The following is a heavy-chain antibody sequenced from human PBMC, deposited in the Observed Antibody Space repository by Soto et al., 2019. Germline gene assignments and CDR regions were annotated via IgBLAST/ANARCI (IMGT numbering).Heavy chain of an antibody. CDR1: GFTFSNYW. V-gene: IGHV3-7*01. D-gene: IGHD2-21*01. J-gene: IGHJ6*02. CDR3: VRAIGGADSV. CDR2: IKQDGSEK. Sequence: GGSLRLSCAVSGFTFSNYWMNWVRQAPGKGLEWVANIKQDGSEKYYVGSVKGRFTISRDNAKTSVYLQMNSLRDEDTAVYYCVRAIGGADSVWGQGSTVPVAS.